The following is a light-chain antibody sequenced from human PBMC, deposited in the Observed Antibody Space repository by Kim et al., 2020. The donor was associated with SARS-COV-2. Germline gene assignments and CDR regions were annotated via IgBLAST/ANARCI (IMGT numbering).Light chain of an antibody. CDR1: RSVSSSY. V-gene: IGKV3-20*01. J-gene: IGKJ4*01. Sequence: SPVERATLSCRASRSVSSSYLAWDQQKPGQAPRLVISGASNRATGIPERFSGSGSGTDFTLTISRLEPEDFAVYYCQQYGTSPPLTFGGGTKLEIK. CDR3: QQYGTSPPLT. CDR2: GAS.